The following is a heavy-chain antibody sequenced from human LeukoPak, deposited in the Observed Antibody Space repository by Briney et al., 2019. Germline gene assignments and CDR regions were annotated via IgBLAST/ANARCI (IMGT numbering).Heavy chain of an antibody. Sequence: SETLSLTCTVSGYSISSGYYWGWIRQPPGKGLEWIGSIYHSGSTYYNPSLKSRVTISVDTSKNQFSLKLSSVTAADTAVYYCARHTITMIVVVISAFDYWGQGTLVTVSS. D-gene: IGHD3-22*01. V-gene: IGHV4-38-2*02. J-gene: IGHJ4*02. CDR3: ARHTITMIVVVISAFDY. CDR1: GYSISSGYY. CDR2: IYHSGST.